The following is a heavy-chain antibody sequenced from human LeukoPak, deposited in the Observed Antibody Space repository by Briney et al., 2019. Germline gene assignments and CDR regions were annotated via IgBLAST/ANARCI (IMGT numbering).Heavy chain of an antibody. D-gene: IGHD3-9*01. CDR2: ITWNSDDM. Sequence: GGSLRLSCAASGFTFDGYGMYWVRQAPGKGLEWVSGITWNSDDMAYADSVKGRFTISRDNAKNCLYLQMNSQRVEDTALYYCTKVTDWRTGFDYWGQGTLVTASS. V-gene: IGHV3-9*01. CDR1: GFTFDGYG. CDR3: TKVTDWRTGFDY. J-gene: IGHJ4*02.